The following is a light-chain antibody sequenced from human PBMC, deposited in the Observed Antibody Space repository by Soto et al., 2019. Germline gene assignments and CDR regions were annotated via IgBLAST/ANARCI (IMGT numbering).Light chain of an antibody. V-gene: IGLV2-8*01. J-gene: IGLJ3*02. CDR1: SSDVGGYNY. CDR2: EVS. CDR3: SSYAGSNNGV. Sequence: QSALTQPPSASGSPGQSVTISCTGTSSDVGGYNYVSWYQQHPGKAPKLMIYEVSKRPSGVPDRFFGSKSGNTASLTVSGLQAEDEADYYCSSYAGSNNGVFGGGTKVTVL.